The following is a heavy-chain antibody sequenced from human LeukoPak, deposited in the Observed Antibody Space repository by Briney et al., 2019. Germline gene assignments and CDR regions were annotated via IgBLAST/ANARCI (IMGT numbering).Heavy chain of an antibody. V-gene: IGHV4-34*01. CDR2: INHSGST. J-gene: IGHJ4*02. Sequence: PSETLSLTCAVYGGSFSGYYWSWIRQPPGKGLEWIGEINHSGSTNYNPSLKSRVTISVDTSKNQFSLKLSSVTAADTAVYYCARDLGYCSGGSCYSGLHYWGQGTLVTVSS. D-gene: IGHD2-15*01. CDR3: ARDLGYCSGGSCYSGLHY. CDR1: GGSFSGYY.